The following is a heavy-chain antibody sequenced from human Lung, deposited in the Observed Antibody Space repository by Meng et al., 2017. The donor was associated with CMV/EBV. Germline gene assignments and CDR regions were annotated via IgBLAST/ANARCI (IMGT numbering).Heavy chain of an antibody. Sequence: SETLSLTCVVSGYSISGTYYWGWIRQPPGKGLEWIGSIYHSGNTYYNPSLESRVTLSLDTSKNQFSLNLRSVTAADTAVYYCVTHPPGYWGQGTLVTVSS. CDR2: IYHSGNT. CDR1: GYSISGTYY. J-gene: IGHJ4*02. V-gene: IGHV4-38-2*01. CDR3: VTHPPGY.